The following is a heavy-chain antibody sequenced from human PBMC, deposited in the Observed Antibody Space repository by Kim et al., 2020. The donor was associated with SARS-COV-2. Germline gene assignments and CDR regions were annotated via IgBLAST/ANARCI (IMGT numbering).Heavy chain of an antibody. D-gene: IGHD4-17*01. CDR2: IYYSGST. J-gene: IGHJ2*01. CDR3: ARAPRGYGDYWYFDL. Sequence: SETLSLTCTVSGGSISSYYWSWIRQPPGKGLEWIGYIYYSGSTNYNPSLKSRVTISVDTSKNQFSLKLSSVTAADTAVYYCARAPRGYGDYWYFDLWGRGTLVTVSS. CDR1: GGSISSYY. V-gene: IGHV4-59*01.